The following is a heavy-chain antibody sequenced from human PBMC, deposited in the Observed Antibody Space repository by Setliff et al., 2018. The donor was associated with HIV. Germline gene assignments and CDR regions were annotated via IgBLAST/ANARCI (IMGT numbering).Heavy chain of an antibody. CDR2: TFTSGIT. J-gene: IGHJ4*02. Sequence: SETLSLTCTVSGGSISGYFWSWIRQPAGKGLEWIGRTFTSGITNYSPSLKSRVTISVDTSKNQFSLNLTSVTAADTAVYYCAREPKGGDDRALDYWGQGTLVTVS. CDR3: AREPKGGDDRALDY. D-gene: IGHD3-16*01. CDR1: GGSISGYF. V-gene: IGHV4-4*07.